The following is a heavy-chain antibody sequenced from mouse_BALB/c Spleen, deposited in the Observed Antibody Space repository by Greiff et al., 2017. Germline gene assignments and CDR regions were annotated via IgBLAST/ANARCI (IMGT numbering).Heavy chain of an antibody. CDR2: IWTGGGT. J-gene: IGHJ2*01. CDR3: VRDPYFDY. V-gene: IGHV2-9-2*01. Sequence: QVQLKQSGPGLVAPSQSLSITCTVSGFSLTSYDISWIRQPPGKGLEWLGVIWTGGGTNYNSAFMSRLSISKDNSKSQVFLKMNSLQTDDTAIYYCVRDPYFDYRGQGTTLTVSS. CDR1: GFSLTSYD.